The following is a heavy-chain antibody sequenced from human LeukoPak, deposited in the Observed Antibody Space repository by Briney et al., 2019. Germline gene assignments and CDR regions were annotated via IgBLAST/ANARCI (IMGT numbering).Heavy chain of an antibody. V-gene: IGHV4-59*12. D-gene: IGHD2-15*01. CDR1: GGSISSYY. CDR2: IYYSGST. CDR3: ALVVVVAATRGGWFDP. Sequence: SETLSLTCTVSGGSISSYYWSWIRQPPGKGLEWIGYIYYSGSTNYNPSLKSRVTISVDTSKNQFSLKLSSVTAADTAVYYCALVVVVAATRGGWFDPWGQGTLVTVSS. J-gene: IGHJ5*02.